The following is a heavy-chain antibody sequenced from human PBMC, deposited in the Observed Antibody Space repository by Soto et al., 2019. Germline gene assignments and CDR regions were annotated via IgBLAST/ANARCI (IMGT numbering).Heavy chain of an antibody. CDR2: VYYSGSS. CDR1: GDSISGGASF. V-gene: IGHV4-30-4*01. CDR3: ARRTLSMIRGAFDF. D-gene: IGHD3-10*01. J-gene: IGHJ4*02. Sequence: PSETLSLTCTVSGDSISGGASFWSWIRQPPGKGLEWIANVYYSGSSYYNPSLKSRLTISVDTTKNQFSLELNAVTAADTAVYYCARRTLSMIRGAFDFWGQGTLVTVSS.